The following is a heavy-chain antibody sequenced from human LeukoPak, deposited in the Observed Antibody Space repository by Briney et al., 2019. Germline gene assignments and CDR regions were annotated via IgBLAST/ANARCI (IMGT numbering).Heavy chain of an antibody. CDR1: GFTFSSYW. Sequence: GGSLRLSCAASGFTFSSYWMSWVRQAPGKGLEWVANIKQDGSEKYYVDSVKGRFTISRDNAKNSLYLQMNSLRAEDTAVYYRAKGDDILTGFYLPFDYWGQGTLVTVSS. CDR2: IKQDGSEK. D-gene: IGHD3-9*01. CDR3: AKGDDILTGFYLPFDY. J-gene: IGHJ4*02. V-gene: IGHV3-7*03.